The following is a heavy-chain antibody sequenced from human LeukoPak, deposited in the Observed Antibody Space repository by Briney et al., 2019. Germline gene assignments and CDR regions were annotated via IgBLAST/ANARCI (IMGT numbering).Heavy chain of an antibody. D-gene: IGHD6-19*01. CDR2: ISGSGAGT. J-gene: IGHJ4*02. CDR1: GVIFSNYA. Sequence: PGGSLRLSCAVSGVIFSNYAMAWVRQAPGKGLEWVSTISGSGAGTYYADSVKGRYTISRDNSKNTVFLQMNSLRAEDTVVYYCAKFAGDSSGLYSYFDYWGQGTLVTVSS. CDR3: AKFAGDSSGLYSYFDY. V-gene: IGHV3-23*01.